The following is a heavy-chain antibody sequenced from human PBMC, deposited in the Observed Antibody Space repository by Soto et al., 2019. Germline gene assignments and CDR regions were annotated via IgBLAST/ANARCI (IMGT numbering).Heavy chain of an antibody. Sequence: QVQLVQSGAEVKKPGASVKVSCKASGYTFTSYGISWVRQAPGQGLEWMGWISAYNGNTNYAQKLQGRVTMTTDTXTXTXXMELRSLRSDDTAVYYCARDRRDILATITWNYFDYRGQGTLGTVSS. CDR2: ISAYNGNT. V-gene: IGHV1-18*01. J-gene: IGHJ4*02. CDR1: GYTFTSYG. D-gene: IGHD5-12*01. CDR3: ARDRRDILATITWNYFDY.